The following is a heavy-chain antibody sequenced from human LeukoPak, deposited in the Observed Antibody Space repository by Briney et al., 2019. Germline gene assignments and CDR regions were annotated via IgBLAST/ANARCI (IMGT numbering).Heavy chain of an antibody. Sequence: SETLSLTCTVSGYSISSGYYWGWIRQPPGKGLEWIGSIYHSGSTYYNPSLKSRVTISVDTSKNQFSLDLSSVTAADTAVYYCARDRRYSSSPNWFDPWGQGTLVTVSS. CDR1: GYSISSGYY. CDR2: IYHSGST. CDR3: ARDRRYSSSPNWFDP. D-gene: IGHD6-13*01. J-gene: IGHJ5*02. V-gene: IGHV4-38-2*02.